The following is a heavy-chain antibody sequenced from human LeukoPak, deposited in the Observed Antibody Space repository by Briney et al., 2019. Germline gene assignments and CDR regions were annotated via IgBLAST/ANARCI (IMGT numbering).Heavy chain of an antibody. CDR1: GGTFSSYA. J-gene: IGHJ6*02. CDR3: ARGGYCSGGSCYYFKLYYYYGMDV. D-gene: IGHD2-15*01. V-gene: IGHV1-2*04. CDR2: INPNSGGT. Sequence: ASVKVSCKASGGTFSSYAISWVRQAPGQGLEWMGWINPNSGGTNYAQKFQGWVTMTRDTSISTAYMELSRLRSDDTAVYYCARGGYCSGGSCYYFKLYYYYGMDVWGQGTTVTVSS.